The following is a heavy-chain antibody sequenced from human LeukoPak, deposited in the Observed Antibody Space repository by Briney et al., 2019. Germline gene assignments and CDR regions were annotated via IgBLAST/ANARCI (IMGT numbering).Heavy chain of an antibody. J-gene: IGHJ4*02. D-gene: IGHD3-22*01. CDR1: GFVFSTYW. CDR2: INQDGSQK. CDR3: ARGLYYYDSSGYYYLGY. Sequence: PGGSLRLSCAASGFVFSTYWMSWVRQVPGNGLEWVAHINQDGSQKYYVDSVKGRFTISRDNARNSLYLQMNSLRAEDTALYYCARGLYYYDSSGYYYLGYWGQGTLVTVSS. V-gene: IGHV3-7*03.